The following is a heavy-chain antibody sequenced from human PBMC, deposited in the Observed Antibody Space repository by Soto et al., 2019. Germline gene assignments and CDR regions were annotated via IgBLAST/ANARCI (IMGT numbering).Heavy chain of an antibody. CDR1: GGSVSSGSYY. J-gene: IGHJ5*02. Sequence: PSETLSLTCTVSGGSVSSGSYYWSWIRQPPGKGLEWIGYIYYIGNTKYNTSLKSRVTISLDTSRKQIYLKMNSENAAYTAVYYCARGPYDSSGYSVFDRWGQGTLVTVS. CDR3: ARGPYDSSGYSVFDR. V-gene: IGHV4-61*01. D-gene: IGHD3-22*01. CDR2: IYYIGNT.